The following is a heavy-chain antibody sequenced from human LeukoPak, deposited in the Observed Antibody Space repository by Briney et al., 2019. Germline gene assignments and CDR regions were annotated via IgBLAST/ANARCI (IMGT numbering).Heavy chain of an antibody. D-gene: IGHD3-3*01. J-gene: IGHJ4*02. CDR2: IIPIFGTA. V-gene: IGHV1-69*13. CDR1: GGTFSSYA. CDR3: ARVDQYDFWSGVIDC. Sequence: ASVKVSCKASGGTFSSYAISWVRQAPGQGLEWMGGIIPIFGTANYAQKFQGRVTITADESTSTAYMELSSLRSEDTAVCYCARVDQYDFWSGVIDCWGQGTLVTVSS.